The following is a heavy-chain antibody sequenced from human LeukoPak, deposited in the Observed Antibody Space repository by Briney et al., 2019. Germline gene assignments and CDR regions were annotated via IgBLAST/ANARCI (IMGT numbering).Heavy chain of an antibody. J-gene: IGHJ4*02. Sequence: RGSLKLSRAASGFTFSDSGMHSVRQAPGKGLEWVGRMRRKAQNYATAYAASVKGRFTISRDDSKNTAFLQMNSLKTEDTAVYYCTNYDDSSDLWGYWGQGTLVTVSS. D-gene: IGHD3-22*01. CDR3: TNYDDSSDLWGY. CDR1: GFTFSDSG. CDR2: MRRKAQNYAT. V-gene: IGHV3-73*01.